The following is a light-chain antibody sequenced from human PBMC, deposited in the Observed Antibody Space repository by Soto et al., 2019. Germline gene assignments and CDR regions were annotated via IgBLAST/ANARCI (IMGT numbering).Light chain of an antibody. CDR2: WSS. CDR1: QSVLHRSNGNNY. J-gene: IGKJ2*01. CDR3: QQSYSSPPT. Sequence: DIVMTQSPDSLSVSLGERATIKCRSSQSVLHRSNGNNYIAWYQQKPGQPPKLLIYWSSTRDSGVPDRFIGSGSGTDFTLTVSSLQAEDVAVYYCQQSYSSPPTFGQGTKLEIK. V-gene: IGKV4-1*01.